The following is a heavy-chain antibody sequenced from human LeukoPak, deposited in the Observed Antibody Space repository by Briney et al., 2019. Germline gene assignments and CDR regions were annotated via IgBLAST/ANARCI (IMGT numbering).Heavy chain of an antibody. V-gene: IGHV1-2*02. CDR3: ARDLIVVVPAANYYYMDV. J-gene: IGHJ6*03. CDR2: INPNSGGT. Sequence: ASVKVSCKASGYTFTGYYMHWVRQAPGQGLEWMGWINPNSGGTNYAQKFQGRVTMTRDTSISTAYMELSRLRSDDTAVYYCARDLIVVVPAANYYYMDVWGKGTTVTVSS. CDR1: GYTFTGYY. D-gene: IGHD2-2*01.